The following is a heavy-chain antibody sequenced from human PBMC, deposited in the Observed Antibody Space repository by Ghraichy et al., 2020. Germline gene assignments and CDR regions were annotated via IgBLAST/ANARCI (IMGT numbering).Heavy chain of an antibody. J-gene: IGHJ5*02. CDR1: GSTFRNYG. V-gene: IGHV3-30*02. Sequence: LSLTCAASGSTFRNYGMHWVRQAPGKGLEWVAFIRNDGSNKYYADSVKGRFTISRDNSKNTLYLQMNSLRAEDTAVYYCAEDPGGYDYPDTWGQGTLVTVSS. CDR3: AEDPGGYDYPDT. CDR2: IRNDGSNK. D-gene: IGHD5-12*01.